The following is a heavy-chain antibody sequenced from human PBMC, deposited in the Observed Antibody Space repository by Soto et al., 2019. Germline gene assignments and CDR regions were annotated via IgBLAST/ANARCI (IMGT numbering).Heavy chain of an antibody. CDR2: ISYDGSNK. V-gene: IGHV3-30-3*01. CDR1: GFTFSSYA. D-gene: IGHD2-15*01. Sequence: QVQLVESGGGVVQPGRSLRLSCAASGFTFSSYAMHWVRQAPGKGLEWVAVISYDGSNKYYADSVKGRFTISRDNSKNTLYLQMNSLRAEDTAVYYCARGSPTVVVGWGQGTLVTVSS. J-gene: IGHJ4*02. CDR3: ARGSPTVVVG.